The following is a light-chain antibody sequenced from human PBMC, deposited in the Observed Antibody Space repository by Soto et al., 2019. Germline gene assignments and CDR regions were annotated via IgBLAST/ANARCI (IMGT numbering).Light chain of an antibody. V-gene: IGKV3-11*01. CDR1: QSVGKY. J-gene: IGKJ1*01. Sequence: EIVMTHSPGTLALSTCERGTLSCSASQSVGKYLVWYQQKPGQAPRLLIYDASNRATGIPARFSGSGSGTDFTLTISSLEPEDFAVYYCQQRGNRPPWTFGQGTKVDIK. CDR3: QQRGNRPPWT. CDR2: DAS.